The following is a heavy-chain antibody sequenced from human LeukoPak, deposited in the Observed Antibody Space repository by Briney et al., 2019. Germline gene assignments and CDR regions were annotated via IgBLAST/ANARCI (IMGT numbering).Heavy chain of an antibody. J-gene: IGHJ4*01. CDR1: GFTFSNYA. V-gene: IGHV3-23*01. Sequence: GGSLRLSCAASGFTFSNYAMSWVRQAPGKGLEWVSVISGSGANTYYADSVKGRFTISRDNTKNSLYLQINSLRAEDTAVYYCARDGTAAGLYFDLWGQGTLVTVSS. D-gene: IGHD6-13*01. CDR2: ISGSGANT. CDR3: ARDGTAAGLYFDL.